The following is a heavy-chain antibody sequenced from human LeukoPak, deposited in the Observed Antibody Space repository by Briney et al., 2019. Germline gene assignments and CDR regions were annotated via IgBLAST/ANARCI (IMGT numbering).Heavy chain of an antibody. CDR3: VRTPPPTMVVVPAAKTAYYGMDV. D-gene: IGHD2-2*01. CDR1: GYTFTGYY. Sequence: ASVKVSCKASGYTFTGYYMHWVRQAPGQGLEWMGWINPNSGGTNYAQKFQGRVTMTRDTSISTAYMELSRLRSDDTAVYYCVRTPPPTMVVVPAAKTAYYGMDVWGQGTTVTVSS. CDR2: INPNSGGT. V-gene: IGHV1-2*02. J-gene: IGHJ6*02.